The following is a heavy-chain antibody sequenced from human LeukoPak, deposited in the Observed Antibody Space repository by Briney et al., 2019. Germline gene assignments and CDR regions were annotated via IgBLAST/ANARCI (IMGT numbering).Heavy chain of an antibody. V-gene: IGHV3-33*04. Sequence: GGPLSLPCVPSGSSSRKYGMNWVAKAPAKGLQCLPIIWYDGHNKYYADSVKGRFTISRDNSKNTLFLEMNDLKAEDTAVYYCAREWGLIAVAGGPGYWGQGTLVTVSS. D-gene: IGHD2-21*01. CDR3: AREWGLIAVAGGPGY. CDR1: GSSSRKYG. J-gene: IGHJ4*02. CDR2: IWYDGHNK.